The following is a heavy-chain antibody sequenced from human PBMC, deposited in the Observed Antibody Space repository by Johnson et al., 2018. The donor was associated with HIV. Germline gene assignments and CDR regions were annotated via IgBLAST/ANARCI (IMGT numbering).Heavy chain of an antibody. CDR3: AREAGTAFDI. CDR2: ISYDGSNK. J-gene: IGHJ3*02. V-gene: IGHV3-30*03. CDR1: GFIFSNYA. Sequence: QVQLVESGGGLAQPGGSLRLSCAASGFIFSNYAMTWVRQAPGKGLEWVAVISYDGSNKYHADSVKGRFTISRDNSKNTLYLQMNSLRAEDTAVYYCAREAGTAFDIWGQGTMVTVSS.